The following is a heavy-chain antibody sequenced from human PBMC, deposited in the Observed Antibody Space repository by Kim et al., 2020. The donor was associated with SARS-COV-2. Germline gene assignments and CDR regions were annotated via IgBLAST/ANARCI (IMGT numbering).Heavy chain of an antibody. V-gene: IGHV3-7*01. CDR1: GFTFSSYW. D-gene: IGHD3-10*01. Sequence: GGSLRLSCAASGFTFSSYWMSWVRQAPGKGLEWVANIKQDGSEKYYVDSVKGRFTISRDNAKNSLYLQMNSLRAEDTAVYYCARQAVLLWFGERSHWFDPWGQGTLVTVSS. CDR3: ARQAVLLWFGERSHWFDP. CDR2: IKQDGSEK. J-gene: IGHJ5*02.